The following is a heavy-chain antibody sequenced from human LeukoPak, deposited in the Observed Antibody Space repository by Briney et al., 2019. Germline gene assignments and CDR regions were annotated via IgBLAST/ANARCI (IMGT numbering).Heavy chain of an antibody. J-gene: IGHJ5*02. CDR3: AREIYDFWSGYTTVNWFDP. V-gene: IGHV1-69*04. D-gene: IGHD3-3*01. Sequence: SVKVSCKASGGTFSSYAISRVRQAPGQGLEWMGRVIPILGIANYAQKFQGRVTITADKSTSTAYMELSSLRSEDTAVYYCAREIYDFWSGYTTVNWFDPWGQGTLVTVSS. CDR1: GGTFSSYA. CDR2: VIPILGIA.